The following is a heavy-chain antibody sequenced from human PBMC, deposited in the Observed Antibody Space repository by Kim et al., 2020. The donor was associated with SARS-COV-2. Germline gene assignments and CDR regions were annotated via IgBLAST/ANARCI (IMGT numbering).Heavy chain of an antibody. CDR3: ARGGMDGDYLDY. CDR2: IIPIFGTA. CDR1: GGTFSSYA. V-gene: IGHV1-69*13. Sequence: SVKVSCKASGGTFSSYAISWVRQAPGQGLEWMGGIIPIFGTANYAQKFQGRVTITADESTSTAYMELSSLRSEDTAVYYCARGGMDGDYLDYWGQGTLVTVSS. J-gene: IGHJ4*02. D-gene: IGHD4-17*01.